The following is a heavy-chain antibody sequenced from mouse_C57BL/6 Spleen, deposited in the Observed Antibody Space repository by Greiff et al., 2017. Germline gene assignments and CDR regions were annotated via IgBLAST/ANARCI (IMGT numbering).Heavy chain of an antibody. V-gene: IGHV1-82*01. CDR1: GYAFSSSW. J-gene: IGHJ4*01. Sequence: VQLVESGPELVKPGASVKISCKASGYAFSSSWMNWVKQRPGKGLEWIGRIYPGDGDTNYNGKFKGKATLTADKSSSTAYMQLSSLTSEDSAVYFCARGDGYDGAMDYWGQGTSVTVAS. CDR2: IYPGDGDT. CDR3: ARGDGYDGAMDY. D-gene: IGHD2-2*01.